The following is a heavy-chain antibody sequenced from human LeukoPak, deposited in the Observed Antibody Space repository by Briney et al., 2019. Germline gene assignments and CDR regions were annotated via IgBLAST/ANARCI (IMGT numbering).Heavy chain of an antibody. Sequence: PSETLSLTCTVSGGSISSSSYYWSWIRRPPGKGLEWIGYIYYSGSTDYNPSLKSRVTISVDTSKNQFSLKLSSVTAADTGGYYCGPGSYYTGRVFDIWAQGKMVTVSS. CDR2: IYYSGST. CDR1: GGSISSSSYY. V-gene: IGHV4-61*01. J-gene: IGHJ3*02. CDR3: GPGSYYTGRVFDI. D-gene: IGHD3-10*01.